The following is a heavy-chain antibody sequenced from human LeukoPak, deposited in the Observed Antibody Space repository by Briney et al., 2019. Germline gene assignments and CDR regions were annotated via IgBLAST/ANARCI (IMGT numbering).Heavy chain of an antibody. CDR3: AKARWVSTADAVL. Sequence: GGSLRLSCVASGFTFSSYAMSWVRETPAGGLEWVSSLRGNGDAVYAASVEGRLTPSRDETRNTVYLQLSKLRVEDTAIYYCAKARWVSTADAVLWGQGTVVTVSS. V-gene: IGHV3-23*01. D-gene: IGHD3-3*02. J-gene: IGHJ4*02. CDR2: LRGNGDA. CDR1: GFTFSSYA.